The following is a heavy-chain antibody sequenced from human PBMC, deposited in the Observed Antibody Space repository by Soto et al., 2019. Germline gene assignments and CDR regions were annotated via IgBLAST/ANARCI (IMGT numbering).Heavy chain of an antibody. Sequence: GGSLRLSCAASGFTFSSYSMNWVRQAPGKGLEWVSYISSSSSTIYYADSVKGRFTISRDNAKNSLYLQMNSLRDEDTAVYYCARVQKTYYYDSSGYTDYWGQGTLVTVSS. CDR3: ARVQKTYYYDSSGYTDY. V-gene: IGHV3-48*02. CDR1: GFTFSSYS. J-gene: IGHJ4*02. CDR2: ISSSSSTI. D-gene: IGHD3-22*01.